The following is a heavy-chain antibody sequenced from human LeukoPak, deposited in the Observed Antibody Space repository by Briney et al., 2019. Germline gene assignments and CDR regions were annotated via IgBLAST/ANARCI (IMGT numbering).Heavy chain of an antibody. CDR3: ARDEDNGSYYSSSWFDP. CDR1: GYTFTSYD. J-gene: IGHJ5*02. CDR2: MNPNSGNT. Sequence: ASVKVSCKASGYTFTSYDINWVRQATGQGLEWMGWMNPNSGNTGYAQKFQGRVTITRNTSISTAHMELSSLRSEDTAVYYCARDEDNGSYYSSSWFDPWGQGTLVTVSS. D-gene: IGHD1-26*01. V-gene: IGHV1-8*03.